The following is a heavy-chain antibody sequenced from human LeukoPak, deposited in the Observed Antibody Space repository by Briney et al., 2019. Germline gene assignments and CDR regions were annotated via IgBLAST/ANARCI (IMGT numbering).Heavy chain of an antibody. D-gene: IGHD4-17*01. Sequence: SETLSLTCTVSGGSFSSYYWTWIRQPPGKGLEWIGYIDHGGSTNYNPSLRSRVSISSDTSKIQFSLELTSVTAADTAVYYCAGLKATVSIHAYFDSWGQGTLVTVSS. CDR2: IDHGGST. CDR3: AGLKATVSIHAYFDS. J-gene: IGHJ4*02. V-gene: IGHV4-59*01. CDR1: GGSFSSYY.